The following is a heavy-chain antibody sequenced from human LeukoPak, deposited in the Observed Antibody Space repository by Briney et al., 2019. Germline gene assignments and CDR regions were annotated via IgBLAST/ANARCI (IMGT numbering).Heavy chain of an antibody. J-gene: IGHJ4*02. CDR3: ARIYEPKGDYYDSSGYLDY. V-gene: IGHV4-4*02. D-gene: IGHD3-22*01. CDR2: IYHSGST. CDR1: GGSISSSNW. Sequence: SGTLSLTCAVSGGSISSSNWWSWVRQPPGKGLEWIGEIYHSGSTNYNPSLKSRVTISVDTSKNQFSLKLSSVTAADTAVYYCARIYEPKGDYYDSSGYLDYWGQGTLVTASS.